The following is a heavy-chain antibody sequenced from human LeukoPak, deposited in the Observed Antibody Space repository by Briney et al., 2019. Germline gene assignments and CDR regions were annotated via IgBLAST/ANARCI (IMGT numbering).Heavy chain of an antibody. CDR2: INPSGGST. J-gene: IGHJ1*01. V-gene: IGHV1-46*01. Sequence: ASVKVSCKASGYTSTSYYMHWVRRAPGQGLEWMGIINPSGGSTSYAQKFQGRVTMTRDTSTSTVYMELSSLKSEDTAVYYCATQRTEYFQHWGQGTLVTVSS. CDR1: GYTSTSYY. CDR3: ATQRTEYFQH.